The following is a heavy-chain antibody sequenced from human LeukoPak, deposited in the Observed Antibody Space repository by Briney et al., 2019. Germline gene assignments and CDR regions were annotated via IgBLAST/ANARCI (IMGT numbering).Heavy chain of an antibody. D-gene: IGHD1-26*01. CDR2: ITTSSSYT. J-gene: IGHJ6*03. CDR3: TRDPYSGAYGDTYYYFMDV. CDR1: GFSFSSYN. V-gene: IGHV3-21*01. Sequence: GGSLRLSCEASGFSFSSYNMDWVRQTPGKGLEWISSITTSSSYTFYADSVKGRFTISRDNARNSLYLQMNSLTAEDTAVYYCTRDPYSGAYGDTYYYFMDVWGKGTTVTISS.